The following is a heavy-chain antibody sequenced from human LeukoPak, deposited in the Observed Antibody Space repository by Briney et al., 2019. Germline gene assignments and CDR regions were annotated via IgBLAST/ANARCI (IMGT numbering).Heavy chain of an antibody. CDR1: GYTFTSYG. J-gene: IGHJ4*02. Sequence: ASVKVSCKASGYTFTSYGISWVRQAPGQGLEWMGWISAYNGNTNYAQKLQGRVTMTTDTSTSTAYMELSSLRSEDAAVYYCASQLGPTTPHFDYWGQGTLVTVSS. CDR3: ASQLGPTTPHFDY. CDR2: ISAYNGNT. D-gene: IGHD1-26*01. V-gene: IGHV1-18*01.